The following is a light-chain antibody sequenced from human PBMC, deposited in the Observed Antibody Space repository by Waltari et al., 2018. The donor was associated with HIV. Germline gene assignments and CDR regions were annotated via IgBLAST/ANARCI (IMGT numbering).Light chain of an antibody. CDR3: CSYAGRNNYYV. Sequence: QSALTQDASVSGSPGQSITISCTGTHIDIGNYSIVSWYQQYPGRAPKLIIFEVTKRPSGVSPRFSGSRSGNTASLTITGLLVEDEADYYYCSYAGRNNYYVFGAGTTVTVL. J-gene: IGLJ1*01. CDR1: HIDIGNYSI. CDR2: EVT. V-gene: IGLV2-23*02.